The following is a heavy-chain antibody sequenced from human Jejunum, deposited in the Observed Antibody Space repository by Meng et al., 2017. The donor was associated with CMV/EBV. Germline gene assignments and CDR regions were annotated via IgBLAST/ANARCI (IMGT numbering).Heavy chain of an antibody. J-gene: IGHJ3*02. D-gene: IGHD2/OR15-2a*01. V-gene: IGHV3-74*01. CDR3: ARLFNNALDI. CDR1: GFTFINHW. CDR2: IDSDGGKT. Sequence: CAASGFTFINHWMHWVRQAPGKGLVWVSRIDSDGGKTIYADSVKGRFTISRDNAKNTLFLQMDTLRAEDTAVYYCARLFNNALDIWGQGTMVTVSS.